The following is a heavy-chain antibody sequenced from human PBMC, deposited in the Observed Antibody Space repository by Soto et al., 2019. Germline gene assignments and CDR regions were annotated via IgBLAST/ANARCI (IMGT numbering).Heavy chain of an antibody. V-gene: IGHV3-7*03. CDR1: GFTFSSYW. CDR3: ARALSYDFWSGYSDY. CDR2: IKQDGSEK. Sequence: GGSLRLSCAASGFTFSSYWMSWVRQAPGKGLEWVANIKQDGSEKYYVDSVKGRFTISRDNAKNSLYLQMNSLRAEDTAVYYCARALSYDFWSGYSDYWGQGTLVTVSS. D-gene: IGHD3-3*01. J-gene: IGHJ4*02.